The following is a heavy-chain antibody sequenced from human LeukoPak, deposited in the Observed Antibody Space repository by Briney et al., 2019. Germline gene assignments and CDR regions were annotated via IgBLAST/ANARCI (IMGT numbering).Heavy chain of an antibody. CDR1: GLTFSGSG. J-gene: IGHJ4*02. CDR3: AGDYNFLTGLNY. CDR2: IGGQGDSDAT. Sequence: GGSLRLSCAASGLTFSGSGIHWVRQASGKGLEWLGRIGGQGDSDATRYAASLKGKFTISRVDSRNTAYLQMNSLKTEDTAVYYCAGDYNFLTGLNYWGQGTLVTVSS. V-gene: IGHV3-73*01. D-gene: IGHD3-9*01.